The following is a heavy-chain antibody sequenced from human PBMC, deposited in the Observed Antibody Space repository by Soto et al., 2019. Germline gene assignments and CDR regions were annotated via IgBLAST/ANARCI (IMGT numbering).Heavy chain of an antibody. D-gene: IGHD3-22*01. CDR1: GYTFTSYY. Sequence: GASVKVSCKASGYTFTSYYMHWVRQAPGQGLEWMGIINPSGGSTSYAQKFQGRVTMTRDTSTSTAYMELRSLRSDDTAMYYCASHYDSSGLRGKYGMDVWGQGTTVTVSS. CDR3: ASHYDSSGLRGKYGMDV. J-gene: IGHJ6*02. V-gene: IGHV1-46*01. CDR2: INPSGGST.